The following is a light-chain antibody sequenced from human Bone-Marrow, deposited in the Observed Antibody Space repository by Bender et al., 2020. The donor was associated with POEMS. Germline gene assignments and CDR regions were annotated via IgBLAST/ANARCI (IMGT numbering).Light chain of an antibody. Sequence: SYEVTQPPSVSVSPGQTASITCSGDDLGDKYVAWYQQKPGQSPVLVIYQDTKRPSGIPERFSGSNSGNTATLTISGTQAMDEADYYCQAWAGSTGVFGPGTKVTVL. J-gene: IGLJ1*01. V-gene: IGLV3-1*01. CDR2: QDT. CDR3: QAWAGSTGV. CDR1: DLGDKY.